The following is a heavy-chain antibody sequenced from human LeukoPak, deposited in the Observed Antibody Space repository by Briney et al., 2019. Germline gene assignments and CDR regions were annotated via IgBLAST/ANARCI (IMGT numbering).Heavy chain of an antibody. CDR1: GFTFSSYA. Sequence: GGSLRLSCAASGFTFSSYAMSWVRQAPGKGLEWVSAISGSGGSTYYADSVKGRFTISRDNSKNTLYLQMNSLRAEDTAVYYWAKDSSRYDFWSGSTPYWGQGTLVTVSS. CDR3: AKDSSRYDFWSGSTPY. CDR2: ISGSGGST. J-gene: IGHJ4*02. D-gene: IGHD3-3*01. V-gene: IGHV3-23*01.